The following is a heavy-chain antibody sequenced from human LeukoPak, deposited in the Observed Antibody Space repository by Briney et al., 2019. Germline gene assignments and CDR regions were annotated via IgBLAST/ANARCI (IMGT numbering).Heavy chain of an antibody. Sequence: VKPSETLSLTCTVSGGSIDSDSYYWGWIRQPPGKRLEWIGNVYYSGETYYNPSLKHRVTISVDTSNNHFSLNLSSVTAADTAVYYCARGLWDNGDRFEYWGPGTLVTVSS. CDR2: VYYSGET. J-gene: IGHJ4*02. V-gene: IGHV4-39*02. CDR1: GGSIDSDSYY. CDR3: ARGLWDNGDRFEY. D-gene: IGHD4-17*01.